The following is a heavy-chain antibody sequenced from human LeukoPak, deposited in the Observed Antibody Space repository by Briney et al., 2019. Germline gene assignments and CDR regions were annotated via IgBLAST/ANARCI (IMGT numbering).Heavy chain of an antibody. CDR2: INSDGSST. J-gene: IGHJ4*02. CDR3: ARRLGRIQLYGNSEWAIDY. Sequence: GGSLRLSCAASGFTFSSYEMHWVRQAPGKGLVWVSRINSDGSSTSYADSVKGRFTISRDNAKNTLYLQMNSLRAEDTAVYYCARRLGRIQLYGNSEWAIDYWGQGTLVTVSS. D-gene: IGHD5-18*01. CDR1: GFTFSSYE. V-gene: IGHV3-74*01.